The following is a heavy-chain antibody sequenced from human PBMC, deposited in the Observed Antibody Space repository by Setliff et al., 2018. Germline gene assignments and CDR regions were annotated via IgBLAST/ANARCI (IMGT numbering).Heavy chain of an antibody. CDR1: GFTFNSYW. V-gene: IGHV3-74*01. J-gene: IGHJ5*02. CDR2: LNGDGSTT. CDR3: ARDVAPPNDIRFDP. D-gene: IGHD2-15*01. Sequence: GESLKISCAASGFTFNSYWMNWVRQAPGKGLVWVSRLNGDGSTTNYADSVKGRFTISRDNAKNTLYLQMNSLRAEDTAVYYCARDVAPPNDIRFDPWGQGTLVTAPQ.